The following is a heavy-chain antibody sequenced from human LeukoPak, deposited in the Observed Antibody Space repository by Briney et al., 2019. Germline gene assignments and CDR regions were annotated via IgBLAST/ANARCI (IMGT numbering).Heavy chain of an antibody. V-gene: IGHV1-2*04. CDR3: ARVVLLWFGELLSPYYFDY. J-gene: IGHJ4*02. Sequence: ASVKVSCKASGYTFTGYYMHWVRQAPGQGLEWMGWINPNSGGTNYAQKFQGWVTMTRDTSISTAYMELSRLRSDDTAVYYCARVVLLWFGELLSPYYFDYWGQGTLVTVSS. CDR2: INPNSGGT. D-gene: IGHD3-10*01. CDR1: GYTFTGYY.